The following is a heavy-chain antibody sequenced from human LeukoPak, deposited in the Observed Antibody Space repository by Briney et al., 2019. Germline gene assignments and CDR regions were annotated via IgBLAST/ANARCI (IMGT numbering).Heavy chain of an antibody. J-gene: IGHJ4*02. V-gene: IGHV4-34*01. Sequence: SETLSLTCAVYGGSFSGYYWSWIRQPPGKGLEWIGEINHSGSTNYNPSLKSRVTISVDTSKNQFSLKLSSVTAADTAVYYCATGESWGDFDYWGQGTLVTVSS. D-gene: IGHD3-16*01. CDR1: GGSFSGYY. CDR3: ATGESWGDFDY. CDR2: INHSGST.